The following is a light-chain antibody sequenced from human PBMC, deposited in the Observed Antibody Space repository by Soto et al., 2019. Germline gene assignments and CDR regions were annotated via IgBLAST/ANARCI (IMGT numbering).Light chain of an antibody. CDR3: QQYNTLSGT. CDR1: QTITTW. V-gene: IGKV1-5*01. CDR2: DAS. J-gene: IGKJ1*01. Sequence: DIQMTQSPSTLSASVGDRVTITCRASQTITTWLAGYQQKPGKAPKLLIYDASTLESGVPSRLSGSGFGTEFSLTISSLQPDDFASYYCQQYNTLSGTFGQGTKVDIK.